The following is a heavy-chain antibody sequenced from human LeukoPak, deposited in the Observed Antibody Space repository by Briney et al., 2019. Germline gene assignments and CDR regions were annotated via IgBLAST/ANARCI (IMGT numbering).Heavy chain of an antibody. CDR2: TYYSGSP. CDR1: GGSISSGDYY. D-gene: IGHD2-15*01. J-gene: IGHJ4*02. CDR3: ARDHDREGYCFDY. Sequence: SQTLSLTCTVSGGSISSGDYYWIWIRQPPGKGLEWIGYTYYSGSPYYNPSLKSRVTISVDTSKNQFSLKLISVTAADTAVYYCARDHDREGYCFDYWGQGTLVTVSS. V-gene: IGHV4-30-4*01.